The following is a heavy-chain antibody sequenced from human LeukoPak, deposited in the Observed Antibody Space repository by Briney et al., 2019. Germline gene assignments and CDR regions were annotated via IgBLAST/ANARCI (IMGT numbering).Heavy chain of an antibody. CDR3: ARGRGFGSSSYYFDF. CDR1: GGSLNSGDYY. J-gene: IGHJ4*02. CDR2: FYSSGSA. Sequence: SDTLSLTXSVSGGSLNSGDYYWNWIRQPAGKGLEWIGRFYSSGSANYNPSLENRVTILIHTSRNQFSLQLSSVTAADTAVYYCARGRGFGSSSYYFDFWGQGTLVTVSS. V-gene: IGHV4-61*02. D-gene: IGHD6-6*01.